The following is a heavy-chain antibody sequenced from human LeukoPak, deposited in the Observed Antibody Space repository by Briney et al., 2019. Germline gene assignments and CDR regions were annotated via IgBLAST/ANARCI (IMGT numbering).Heavy chain of an antibody. V-gene: IGHV1-2*06. CDR3: ARGSPPRVYYDRSGYYSYYFDY. CDR1: GYTFTGYY. J-gene: IGHJ4*02. Sequence: GASVKVSCKASGYTFTGYYMHWVRQAPGQGLEWMGRINPNSGGTNYAQKFQGRVTMTRDTSISTAYMERSRLRSDDTAVYYCARGSPPRVYYDRSGYYSYYFDYWGQGTLVTVSS. D-gene: IGHD3-22*01. CDR2: INPNSGGT.